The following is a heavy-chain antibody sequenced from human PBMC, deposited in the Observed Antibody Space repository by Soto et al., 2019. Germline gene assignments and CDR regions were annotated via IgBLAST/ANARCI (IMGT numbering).Heavy chain of an antibody. CDR1: GFTFSSYA. V-gene: IGHV3-30-3*01. D-gene: IGHD1-1*01. Sequence: GGSLRLSCAASGFTFSSYAMHWVRQAPGKGLEWVAVISYDGSNKYYADSVKGRFTISRDNSKNTLYLQMNSLRAEDTAVYYCARDAQLERLLTDYWGQGTLVTVSS. CDR3: ARDAQLERLLTDY. J-gene: IGHJ4*02. CDR2: ISYDGSNK.